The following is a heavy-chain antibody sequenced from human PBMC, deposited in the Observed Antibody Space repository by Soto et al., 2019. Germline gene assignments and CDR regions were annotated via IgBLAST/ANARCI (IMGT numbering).Heavy chain of an antibody. D-gene: IGHD2-21*02. Sequence: QVQLVESGGGVVQPGRSLRLSCAASGFTFSNYGMHWVRQAPGKGLEWVALISYDGSNKYYADSVKGRFTISRANSNHTLYLQINSLRAEDTAVYYCAKVTRRPYYFDYWGQGTLVTVSS. CDR1: GFTFSNYG. V-gene: IGHV3-30*18. J-gene: IGHJ4*02. CDR3: AKVTRRPYYFDY. CDR2: ISYDGSNK.